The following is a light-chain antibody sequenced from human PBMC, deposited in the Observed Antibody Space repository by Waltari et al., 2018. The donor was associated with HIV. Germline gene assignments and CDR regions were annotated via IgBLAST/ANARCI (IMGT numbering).Light chain of an antibody. J-gene: IGLJ2*01. CDR1: GSNIGGTP. Sequence: QSVLTQPPSASGTPGQRATVPCSGRGSNIGGTPVHWYQQLPGTTPKLLIHSNKQRPSGVPDRFSGSKSGTSASLASSGLQSEDEADYYCAAWDDRLNGVVFGGGTKLTVL. CDR3: AAWDDRLNGVV. V-gene: IGLV1-44*01. CDR2: SNK.